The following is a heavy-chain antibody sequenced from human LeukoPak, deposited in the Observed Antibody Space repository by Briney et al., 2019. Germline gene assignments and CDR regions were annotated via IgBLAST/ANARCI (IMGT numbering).Heavy chain of an antibody. Sequence: GGSLRLSCAASGFTFSDHAVTWVRQAPGKGLEWVSYISSSNTIYYADSVKGRFTISRDNAKNSLYLQMNSLRAEDTAVYYCARWGVGDYWGQGTLVTVSS. D-gene: IGHD1-26*01. CDR3: ARWGVGDY. CDR2: ISSSNTI. CDR1: GFTFSDHA. V-gene: IGHV3-69-1*02. J-gene: IGHJ4*02.